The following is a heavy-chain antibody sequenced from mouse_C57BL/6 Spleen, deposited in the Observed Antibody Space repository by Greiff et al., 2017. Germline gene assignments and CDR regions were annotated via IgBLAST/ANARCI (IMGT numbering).Heavy chain of an antibody. CDR3: ARMGYDYDVFDY. J-gene: IGHJ2*01. CDR1: GYTFTDYY. CDR2: INPNNGGT. Sequence: VQLQQSGPELVKPGASVKISCKASGYTFTDYYMNWVKQSHGKSLEWIGDINPNNGGTIYNQKFKGKATLTVDKTSSTAYMEHRSMTSEDSTVYYCARMGYDYDVFDYWGQGTTLTVSS. V-gene: IGHV1-26*01. D-gene: IGHD2-4*01.